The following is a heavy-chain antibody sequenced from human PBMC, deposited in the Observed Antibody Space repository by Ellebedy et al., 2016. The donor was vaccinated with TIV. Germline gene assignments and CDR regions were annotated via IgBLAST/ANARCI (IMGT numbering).Heavy chain of an antibody. CDR1: GFAFSSYG. D-gene: IGHD2-2*01. V-gene: IGHV3-23*01. Sequence: GESLKISCAASGFAFSSYGIHWVRQAPGKGLEWVSGVVRSGGSTYYADSVKGRFTISRDNSKNTVYLQMNSLRAEDTAVYYCARRYCSGTSCSPYFDFWGQGTLVTVSS. CDR2: VVRSGGST. J-gene: IGHJ4*02. CDR3: ARRYCSGTSCSPYFDF.